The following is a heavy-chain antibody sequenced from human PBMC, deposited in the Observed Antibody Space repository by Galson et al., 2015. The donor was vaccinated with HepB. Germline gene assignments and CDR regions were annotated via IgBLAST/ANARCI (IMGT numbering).Heavy chain of an antibody. J-gene: IGHJ6*02. D-gene: IGHD3-22*01. Sequence: SLRLSCAGSGFTFDDYAMYWVRQVPGKGLEWVSSISWNGVDVAYGDAVKGRFTISRDNPRNSLYLQMNSLTVEDTAFYFCARSSRAGPGHYYYLHRLDVWGQGAPV. CDR3: ARSSRAGPGHYYYLHRLDV. CDR2: ISWNGVDV. V-gene: IGHV3-9*01. CDR1: GFTFDDYA.